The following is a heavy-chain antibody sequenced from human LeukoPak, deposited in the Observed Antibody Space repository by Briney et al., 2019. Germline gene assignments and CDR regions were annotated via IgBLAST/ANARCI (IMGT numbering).Heavy chain of an antibody. Sequence: PSETLSLTCTVSGGSIISYYWSWIRQPPGKGLEWIGYIYTSGSTNYNPSLKSRVTISVDTSKNQFSLKLSSVTAADTAVYYCARHVDSSGYYYFDYWGQGNLVTVSS. CDR2: IYTSGST. D-gene: IGHD3-22*01. J-gene: IGHJ4*02. CDR3: ARHVDSSGYYYFDY. V-gene: IGHV4-4*09. CDR1: GGSIISYY.